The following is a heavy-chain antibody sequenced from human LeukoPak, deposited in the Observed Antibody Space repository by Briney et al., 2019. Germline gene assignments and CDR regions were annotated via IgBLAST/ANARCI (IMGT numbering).Heavy chain of an antibody. D-gene: IGHD4-17*01. CDR2: IYYSGST. V-gene: IGHV4-39*01. Sequence: PSETLSLTCTVSGGSISSSSYYWGWLRQPPGKGLEWIGSIYYSGSTYYNPSLKSRVTISVDTSKNQFSLKLSSVTAADTAVYYCANGDYEPPFDYWGQGTLVTVSS. CDR1: GGSISSSSYY. J-gene: IGHJ4*02. CDR3: ANGDYEPPFDY.